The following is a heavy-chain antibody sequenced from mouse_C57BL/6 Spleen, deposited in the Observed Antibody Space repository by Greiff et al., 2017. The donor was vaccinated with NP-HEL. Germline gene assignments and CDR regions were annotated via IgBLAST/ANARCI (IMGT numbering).Heavy chain of an antibody. Sequence: VQLQQSGAELVKPGASVKMSCKASGYTFTSYWITWVKQRPGQGLEWIGDIYPGSGSTNYNEKFKSKATLTVDTSSSTAYMQLSSLTSEDSAVYYCARWGTVVEDYAMDYWGQGTSVTVSS. D-gene: IGHD1-1*01. J-gene: IGHJ4*01. CDR3: ARWGTVVEDYAMDY. CDR2: IYPGSGST. CDR1: GYTFTSYW. V-gene: IGHV1-55*01.